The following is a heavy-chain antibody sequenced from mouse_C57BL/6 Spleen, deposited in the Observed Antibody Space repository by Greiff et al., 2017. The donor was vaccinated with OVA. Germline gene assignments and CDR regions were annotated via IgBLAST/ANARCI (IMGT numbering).Heavy chain of an antibody. D-gene: IGHD4-1*01. Sequence: VQLQQSGAELVMPGASVKLSCKASGYTFTSYWMHWVKQRPGQGLEWIGEIDPSDSYTNYNQKFKGKSTLTVYKSSSTAYLQLSSLTSEDSAVYYGASGLGHRAPWFAYWGQGTLVTVSA. CDR1: GYTFTSYW. CDR3: ASGLGHRAPWFAY. CDR2: IDPSDSYT. J-gene: IGHJ3*01. V-gene: IGHV1-69*01.